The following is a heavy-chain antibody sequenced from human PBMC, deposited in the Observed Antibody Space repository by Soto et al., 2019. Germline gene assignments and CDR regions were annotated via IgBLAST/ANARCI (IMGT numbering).Heavy chain of an antibody. D-gene: IGHD6-19*01. Sequence: QITLKESGPPLVKPTQPLTLTCTFSGFSLSTSAVGVGWIRQPPGQALEWLALIYWDDDKRYSPSLKSRLTITKDTSKSQVVLTMTNMDPVDTATYYCAHINSGWDFDYWGQGTLVTVSS. CDR3: AHINSGWDFDY. J-gene: IGHJ4*02. CDR2: IYWDDDK. V-gene: IGHV2-5*02. CDR1: GFSLSTSAVG.